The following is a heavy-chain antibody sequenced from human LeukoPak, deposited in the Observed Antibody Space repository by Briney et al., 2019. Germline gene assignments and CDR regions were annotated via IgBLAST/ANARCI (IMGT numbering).Heavy chain of an antibody. CDR1: GFIFYDHA. CDR2: ISWNIGIK. Sequence: GGSLRLSCAASGFIFYDHAMRGGRQAPGRSLEWVAGISWNIGIKVYADSVRGRFSISRDNAPNSLALHMNTLRGEATAHSYCAKDHWAGIAATIYFDHWGHGNLVTVSS. D-gene: IGHD5-12*01. J-gene: IGHJ4*01. CDR3: AKDHWAGIAATIYFDH. V-gene: IGHV3-9*01.